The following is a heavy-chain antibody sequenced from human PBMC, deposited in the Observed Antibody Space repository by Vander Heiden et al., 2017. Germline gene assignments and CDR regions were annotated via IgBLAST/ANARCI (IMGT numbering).Heavy chain of an antibody. CDR2: ISGSTTNT. V-gene: IGHV3-23*01. D-gene: IGHD3-22*01. CDR1: GFTFSTYA. Sequence: VQVLESGEGLVQPGGSLRLSCAASGFTFSTYAMSWVRQAPGKGLEWVSAISGSTTNTYYADSVKGRFTISRDNSKNTLYLQMNSLRAEDSALYYCATYDSSGHYLYFAYWGQGTLVTVSS. CDR3: ATYDSSGHYLYFAY. J-gene: IGHJ4*02.